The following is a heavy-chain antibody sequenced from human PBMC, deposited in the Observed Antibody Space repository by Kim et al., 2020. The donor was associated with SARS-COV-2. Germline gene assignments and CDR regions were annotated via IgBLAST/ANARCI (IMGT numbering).Heavy chain of an antibody. CDR3: ARVSDQELVGDDY. J-gene: IGHJ4*02. Sequence: YAQTFQGRVTMTRNTSISTAYMGLRSLRSEDTAVYYCARVSDQELVGDDYWGQGTLVTVSS. D-gene: IGHD6-13*01. V-gene: IGHV1-8*01.